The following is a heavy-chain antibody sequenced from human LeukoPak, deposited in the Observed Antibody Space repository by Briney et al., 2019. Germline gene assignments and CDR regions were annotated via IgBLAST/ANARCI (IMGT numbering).Heavy chain of an antibody. CDR1: GFTFSSYG. CDR3: AKDMAPFFYGAGRDYFDY. Sequence: GGSLRLSCAASGFTFSSYGMHWVRQAPGKGLEWVAFIRYDGSNKYYADSVKGRFTISRDNSKNTLYLQMNSLRAEDTAVYYCAKDMAPFFYGAGRDYFDYWGQGTLVTVSS. CDR2: IRYDGSNK. D-gene: IGHD3-10*01. V-gene: IGHV3-30*02. J-gene: IGHJ4*02.